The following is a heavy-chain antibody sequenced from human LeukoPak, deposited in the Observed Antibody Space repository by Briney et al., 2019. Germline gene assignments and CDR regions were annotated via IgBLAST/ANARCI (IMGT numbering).Heavy chain of an antibody. J-gene: IGHJ4*02. CDR3: AKGGYSSGWRNYFDY. CDR2: ISVSGGTT. V-gene: IGHV3-23*01. D-gene: IGHD6-19*01. Sequence: GGSLRLSCAASGFTFSNYAMSWVRQAPGKGLEWVSVISVSGGTTYYADSVKGRFTISRDNSKDTLYLQMNSLRAEDTAVYYCAKGGYSSGWRNYFDYWGQGTLVTVSS. CDR1: GFTFSNYA.